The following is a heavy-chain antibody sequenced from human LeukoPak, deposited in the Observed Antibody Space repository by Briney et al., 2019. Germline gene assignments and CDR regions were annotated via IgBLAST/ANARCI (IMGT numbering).Heavy chain of an antibody. J-gene: IGHJ6*02. CDR3: ARGPTLVRGVIMPDSVGGMDV. V-gene: IGHV1-18*01. CDR1: GYTFTSYG. Sequence: GASVKVSCKASGYTFTSYGISWVRQAPGQGLEWMGWISAYNGNTNYAQKLQGRVTMTTDTSTSTAYMELRSLRSDDTAVYYCARGPTLVRGVIMPDSVGGMDVWGQGTTVTVSS. D-gene: IGHD3-10*01. CDR2: ISAYNGNT.